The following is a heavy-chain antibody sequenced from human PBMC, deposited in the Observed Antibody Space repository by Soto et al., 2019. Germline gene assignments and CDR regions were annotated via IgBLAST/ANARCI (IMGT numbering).Heavy chain of an antibody. CDR2: IIPKFGTT. J-gene: IGHJ6*02. CDR3: ARGTYYYDSSGYYWDYYYGMDV. V-gene: IGHV1-69*13. Sequence: GASVKVSCKASGGTFSTYGMNWVRLAPGQGLEWMGGIIPKFGTTNYAQKFQGRVTITADESTNTAYMELNYLRSEDTAVYYCARGTYYYDSSGYYWDYYYGMDVWGQGTTVTVFS. D-gene: IGHD3-22*01. CDR1: GGTFSTYG.